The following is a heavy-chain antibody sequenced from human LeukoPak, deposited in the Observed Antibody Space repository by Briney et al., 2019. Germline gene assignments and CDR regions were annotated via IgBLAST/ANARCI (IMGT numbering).Heavy chain of an antibody. V-gene: IGHV4-34*01. Sequence: SETLSLTCAVDGGSFSGYYWSWIRQPPGKGLEWIGEINHSGSTNYNPSLKSRVIISVDTSKNQFSLKLSSVTAADTAVYYCARRGSAAYFDYWGQGTLVTVSS. CDR2: INHSGST. D-gene: IGHD6-13*01. CDR1: GGSFSGYY. J-gene: IGHJ4*02. CDR3: ARRGSAAYFDY.